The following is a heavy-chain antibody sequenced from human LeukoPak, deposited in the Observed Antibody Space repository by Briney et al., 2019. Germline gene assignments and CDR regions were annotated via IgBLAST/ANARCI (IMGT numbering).Heavy chain of an antibody. CDR2: ISYDGSNE. CDR1: GFTFSNFA. D-gene: IGHD2-15*01. Sequence: GGSLRLSCAASGFTFSNFAIHWVRQAPGKELEWVALISYDGSNEYYTDSVKGRFTVSRDNSKNTLYLQMNSLRAEDTAVYYCARDYCSGGSCSAGGVWGQGTTVTVSS. J-gene: IGHJ6*02. V-gene: IGHV3-30-3*01. CDR3: ARDYCSGGSCSAGGV.